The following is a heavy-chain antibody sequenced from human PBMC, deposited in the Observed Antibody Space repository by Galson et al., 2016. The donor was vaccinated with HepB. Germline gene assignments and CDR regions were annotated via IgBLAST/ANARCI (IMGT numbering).Heavy chain of an antibody. D-gene: IGHD1-14*01. Sequence: ETLSLTCTVSGGSISSHYWSWIRQPPGKGLEWIGYIYYSGDTNYNPSLKSRVTMSVDTSKNHFSLKLRSVTAADTALYYCARLPGLIYGLEVWGQGTTVTVSS. CDR3: ARLPGLIYGLEV. V-gene: IGHV4-59*11. CDR2: IYYSGDT. J-gene: IGHJ6*02. CDR1: GGSISSHY.